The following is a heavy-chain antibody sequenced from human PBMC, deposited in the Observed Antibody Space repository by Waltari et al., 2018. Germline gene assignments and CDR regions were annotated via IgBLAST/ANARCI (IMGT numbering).Heavy chain of an antibody. D-gene: IGHD2-21*02. CDR2: IIPILGIA. CDR1: GGPFSSYT. Sequence: QVQLVQSGAEVKKPGSSVKVSCKASGGPFSSYTLSWVRQAPGQGLEWMGRIIPILGIANYAQKFQGRVTITADKSTSTAYMELSSLRSEDTAVYYCARGTGGNSGYWGQGTLVTVSS. J-gene: IGHJ4*02. CDR3: ARGTGGNSGY. V-gene: IGHV1-69*02.